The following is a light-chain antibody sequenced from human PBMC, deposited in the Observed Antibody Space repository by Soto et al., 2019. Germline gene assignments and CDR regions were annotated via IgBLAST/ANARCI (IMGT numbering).Light chain of an antibody. CDR2: SNN. CDR3: SAWDGSLNAVL. CDR1: SSNIGSNT. Sequence: QSVLTQPPSASGTPGQRVAIFCSGSSSNIGSNTVSWYQHLPGAAPKLLIYSNNQRPSGVLDRFSGSKSGTAASLAISGLQSEHEADYYCSAWDGSLNAVLFGGGTKLTVL. J-gene: IGLJ2*01. V-gene: IGLV1-44*01.